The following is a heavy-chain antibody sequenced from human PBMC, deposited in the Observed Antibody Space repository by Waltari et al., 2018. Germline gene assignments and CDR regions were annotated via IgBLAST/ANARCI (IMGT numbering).Heavy chain of an antibody. CDR1: GYTFTSSD. D-gene: IGHD4-17*01. J-gene: IGHJ5*02. V-gene: IGHV1-8*01. CDR3: ARRLYGDYGFWFDP. CDR2: MNPNSGNT. Sequence: QVQLVQSGAEVKKPGASVTVSCQASGYTFTSSDINWVRQATGQGLEWMGWMNPNSGNTGYAQKFQGRVTMTRNTSISTAYMELSSLRSEDTAVYYCARRLYGDYGFWFDPWGQGTLVTVSS.